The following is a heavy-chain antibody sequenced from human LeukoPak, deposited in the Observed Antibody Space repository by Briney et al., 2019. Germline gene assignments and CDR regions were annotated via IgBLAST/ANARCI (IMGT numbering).Heavy chain of an antibody. CDR1: GYTFTGYY. J-gene: IGHJ4*02. V-gene: IGHV1-2*02. D-gene: IGHD3-22*01. CDR2: ISPNSGGT. Sequence: ASVKVPCKASGYTFTGYYMHWVRQAPGQGLEWMGWISPNSGGTNYAQKFQGRVTMTTDTSTSTVYMELRSLRSDDTAVYYCARDGSYYYDSSRYNSLYWGQGTLVTVSS. CDR3: ARDGSYYYDSSRYNSLY.